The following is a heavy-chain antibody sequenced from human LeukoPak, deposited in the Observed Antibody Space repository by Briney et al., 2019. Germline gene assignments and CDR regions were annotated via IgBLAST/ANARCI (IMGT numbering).Heavy chain of an antibody. D-gene: IGHD3-10*01. CDR2: ISGSGGST. V-gene: IGHV3-23*01. Sequence: GGSLRLSCAASGFTFSSYAMSWVRQAPGKGLEWVSAISGSGGSTYYADSVKGRFTISRDNSKNTLYLQMNSLRAEDTAVYYCAKRELLWFGGQFDYWAREPWSPSPQ. CDR3: AKRELLWFGGQFDY. CDR1: GFTFSSYA. J-gene: IGHJ4*02.